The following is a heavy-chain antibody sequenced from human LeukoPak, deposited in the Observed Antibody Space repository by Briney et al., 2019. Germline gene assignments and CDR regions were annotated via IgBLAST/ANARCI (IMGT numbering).Heavy chain of an antibody. V-gene: IGHV1-8*01. Sequence: ASVKVSCKASGYTFTSYDINWVRQATGQGLEWMGWMNPNSGNTGYAQKFQGRVTMTRNTSISTAYMELSSRRSEDTAVYYLSRVSPPRQQLVDYWGQETLVTLSS. CDR1: GYTFTSYD. CDR3: SRVSPPRQQLVDY. J-gene: IGHJ4*02. CDR2: MNPNSGNT. D-gene: IGHD6-13*01.